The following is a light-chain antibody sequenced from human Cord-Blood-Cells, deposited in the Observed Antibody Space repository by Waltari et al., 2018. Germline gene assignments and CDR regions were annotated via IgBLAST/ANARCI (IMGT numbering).Light chain of an antibody. Sequence: QAALTQPASVSGSPGQSITISCTGTSSDVGSYNLFSWYQQHPGKAPNLMIYEGSKRPSGVSNRFSGSKSGNTASLTISGLQAEDEADYYCCSYAGSRVFGGGTKLTVL. J-gene: IGLJ2*01. CDR2: EGS. CDR1: SSDVGSYNL. V-gene: IGLV2-23*01. CDR3: CSYAGSRV.